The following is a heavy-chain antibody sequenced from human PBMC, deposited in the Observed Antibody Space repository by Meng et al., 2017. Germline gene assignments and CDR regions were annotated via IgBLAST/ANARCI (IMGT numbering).Heavy chain of an antibody. V-gene: IGHV4-59*07. CDR3: ARVSIGEIGELGHLDS. CDR1: GDSISNYY. J-gene: IGHJ4*02. D-gene: IGHD3-10*01. Sequence: SDTLSLTCTVSGDSISNYYWSWIRQPPGKGLEWIGYIYYGGSTIYNPSLRSRVTISQDTSNNHLSLKLSSVTAADTAVYYCARVSIGEIGELGHLDSWGQGTLVTVSS. CDR2: IYYGGST.